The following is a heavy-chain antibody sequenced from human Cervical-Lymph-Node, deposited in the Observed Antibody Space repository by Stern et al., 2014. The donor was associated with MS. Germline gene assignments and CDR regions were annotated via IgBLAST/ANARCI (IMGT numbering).Heavy chain of an antibody. CDR2: ISSSGGT. V-gene: IGHV4-59*08. Sequence: QLQLQESGPGLVKPSETLSLTCTVSGGSTSSYYWSWIRQPPGKGLEWIGYISSSGGTKYHPSLKSRVTISVDTSKNQFSLNLSSVTAADTAVYYCARGYTTSSGRPDYWGQGTLVTVSS. D-gene: IGHD6-6*01. CDR3: ARGYTTSSGRPDY. J-gene: IGHJ4*02. CDR1: GGSTSSYY.